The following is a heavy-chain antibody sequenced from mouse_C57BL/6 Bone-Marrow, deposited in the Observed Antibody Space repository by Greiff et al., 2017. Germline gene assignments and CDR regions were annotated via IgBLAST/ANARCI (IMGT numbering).Heavy chain of an antibody. J-gene: IGHJ1*03. D-gene: IGHD2-3*01. CDR3: ARHGGYDGYCFSYFDV. V-gene: IGHV5-15*01. CDR2: ISNLAYSI. CDR1: GFTFSDYG. Sequence: EVKLVESGGGLVQPGGSLKLSCAASGFTFSDYGMAWVRQAPRKGPEWVAFISNLAYSIYYADTVTGRFTISRENAKNTLYLEMSSLRSEDTAMYYCARHGGYDGYCFSYFDVWGTGTTVTVSS.